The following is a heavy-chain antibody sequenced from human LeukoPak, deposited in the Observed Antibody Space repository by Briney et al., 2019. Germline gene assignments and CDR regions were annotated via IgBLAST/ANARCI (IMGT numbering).Heavy chain of an antibody. D-gene: IGHD6-6*01. Sequence: PSETLSLTCAVSGGSISSSNWWSWVRQTPGRGLEWIGEVYHTGITNYNPSLKSRVAISADKSRNQFSLDLNSVTAADTAVYYCGRLVTYSTSDDFWGQGTLDTVSS. V-gene: IGHV4-4*02. J-gene: IGHJ4*02. CDR3: GRLVTYSTSDDF. CDR2: VYHTGIT. CDR1: GGSISSSNW.